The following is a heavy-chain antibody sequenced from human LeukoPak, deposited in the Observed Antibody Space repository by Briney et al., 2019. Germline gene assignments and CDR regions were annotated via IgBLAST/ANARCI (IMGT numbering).Heavy chain of an antibody. D-gene: IGHD6-19*01. J-gene: IGHJ4*02. CDR1: GGSISSSNW. CDR2: IYHSGST. Sequence: SETLSLTCTVSGGSISSSNWWSWVRQPPGKGLEWIGEIYHSGSTNYNPSLKSRVTISVDTSKNQFSLKLSSVTAADTAIYYCARDKGTSGWADYFDYWGQGSLVTVSS. CDR3: ARDKGTSGWADYFDY. V-gene: IGHV4-4*02.